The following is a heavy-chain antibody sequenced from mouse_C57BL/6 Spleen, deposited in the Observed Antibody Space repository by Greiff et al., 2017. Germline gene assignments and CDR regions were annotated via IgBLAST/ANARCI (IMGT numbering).Heavy chain of an antibody. J-gene: IGHJ1*03. CDR2: IDPSDSET. V-gene: IGHV1-52*01. CDR3: ARDYYSNPYWYFEV. D-gene: IGHD2-5*01. CDR1: GYTFTSYW. Sequence: QVQLQQPGAELVRPGSSVKLSCKASGYTFTSYWMHWVKQRPIQGLEWIGNIDPSDSETHYNQKFKDKATLTVDKSSSTAYMQLSSLTSEDSAVYYCARDYYSNPYWYFEVWGTGTTVTVSS.